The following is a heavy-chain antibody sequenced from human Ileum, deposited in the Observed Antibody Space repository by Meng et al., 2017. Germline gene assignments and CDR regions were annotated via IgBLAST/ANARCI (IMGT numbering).Heavy chain of an antibody. D-gene: IGHD3-10*01. V-gene: IGHV2-5*01. CDR3: AHRRGRYGSGSYYKYNWFDP. Sequence: QITLKGSGPSLVNPLPNLTLTCTFSWFSLSNSGVGVGWIRQPAGKALEWLALIYWNDDKRYSPSLKSRLTITKDTSKNQVVLTMTNMDPVDTATYYCAHRRGRYGSGSYYKYNWFDPWGQGTLVTVSS. CDR1: WFSLSNSGVG. J-gene: IGHJ5*02. CDR2: IYWNDDK.